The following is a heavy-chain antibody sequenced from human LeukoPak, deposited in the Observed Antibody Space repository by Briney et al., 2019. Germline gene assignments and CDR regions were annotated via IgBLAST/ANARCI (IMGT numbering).Heavy chain of an antibody. V-gene: IGHV1-2*02. CDR1: GYTFTGYY. CDR3: ARVVSDDAFDL. D-gene: IGHD3-16*01. J-gene: IGHJ3*01. Sequence: ASVKVSCKASGYTFTGYYLHGVRQAPGLGLEWMGWINPNSGGTNYAQKFQGRVIMTRDTSISTICMELSRLRSDDTAVYYCARVVSDDAFDLWGQGTMVTVSS. CDR2: INPNSGGT.